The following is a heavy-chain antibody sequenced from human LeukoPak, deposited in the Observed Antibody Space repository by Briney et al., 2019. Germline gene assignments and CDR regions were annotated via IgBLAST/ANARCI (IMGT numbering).Heavy chain of an antibody. D-gene: IGHD6-13*01. CDR2: IIPIFGTA. Sequence: ASVKVSCKASGGTFSSYAISWARQAPGQGLEWMGGIIPIFGTANYAQKFQGRVTITADESTSTAYMELSSLRSEDTAVYYCARGVIPYSSFDYWGQGTLVTVSS. J-gene: IGHJ4*02. CDR3: ARGVIPYSSFDY. CDR1: GGTFSSYA. V-gene: IGHV1-69*13.